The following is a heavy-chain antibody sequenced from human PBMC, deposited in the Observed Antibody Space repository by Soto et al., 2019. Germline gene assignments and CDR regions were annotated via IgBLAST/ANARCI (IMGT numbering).Heavy chain of an antibody. D-gene: IGHD1-26*01. J-gene: IGHJ4*02. CDR1: GGTFSSYA. Sequence: QVQLVQSGAEVKKPGSSVKVSCKASGGTFSSYAISWVRQAPGQGLEWMGGIIPIFGTANYAQKFQGRVTITADKSTSTAYMELSSLRSEDTAVYYCARGLKRGYSGNSGYSDYWGQGTLVTVSS. CDR2: IIPIFGTA. V-gene: IGHV1-69*06. CDR3: ARGLKRGYSGNSGYSDY.